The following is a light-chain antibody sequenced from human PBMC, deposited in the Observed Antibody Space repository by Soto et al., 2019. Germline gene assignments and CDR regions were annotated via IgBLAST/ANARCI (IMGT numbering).Light chain of an antibody. V-gene: IGLV1-40*01. J-gene: IGLJ3*02. CDR3: QSYDNRLSAWV. CDR1: SCNIGGWA. Sequence: QSVLTQPPSVSGAPGQRVTISCTGSSCNIGGWAVHWFQQLPGTAPHLFIYDNSRRPSWVPHRFSGSKSDTSASLAITGLQAEDEADYYCQSYDNRLSAWVFGGGTQLTVL. CDR2: DNS.